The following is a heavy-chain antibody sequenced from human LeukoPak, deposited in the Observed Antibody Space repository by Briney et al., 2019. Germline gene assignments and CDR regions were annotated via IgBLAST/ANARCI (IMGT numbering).Heavy chain of an antibody. J-gene: IGHJ5*02. D-gene: IGHD4-17*01. CDR1: GFTFSSYS. CDR3: ARARGDGVSRFDP. Sequence: GGSLRLSCAASGFTFSSYSMNWVRQTPGKGLEWVSSISSSSSYIYYADSVKGRFTISRDNAKNSLYLQMNSLRAEGTAVYYCARARGDGVSRFDPWGQGTLVTVSS. CDR2: ISSSSSYI. V-gene: IGHV3-21*01.